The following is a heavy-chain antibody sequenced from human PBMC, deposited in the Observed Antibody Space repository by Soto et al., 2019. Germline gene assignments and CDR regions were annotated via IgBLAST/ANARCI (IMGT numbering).Heavy chain of an antibody. CDR3: AKEVPAATYYYYGMDV. J-gene: IGHJ6*02. V-gene: IGHV3-30*18. D-gene: IGHD2-2*01. Sequence: GGSLRLSCAASGFTFSSYGMHWVRQAPGKGLEWVAVISYDGSNKYYADSVKGRFTISRDNSKNTLYLQMNSLRAEDTAVYYCAKEVPAATYYYYGMDVWGQGTTVTVSS. CDR2: ISYDGSNK. CDR1: GFTFSSYG.